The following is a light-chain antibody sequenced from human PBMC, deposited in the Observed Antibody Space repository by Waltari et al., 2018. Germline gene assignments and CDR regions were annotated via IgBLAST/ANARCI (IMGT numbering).Light chain of an antibody. J-gene: IGKJ2*01. CDR2: GAS. CDR1: QSVSSNY. CDR3: HQYGSSRYT. V-gene: IGKV3-20*01. Sequence: EIALTQSPGTLSLSPGERATLSCRASQSVSSNYLPGYQQRPGQAPRLLVYGASIRATGIADRFSGSGSGRDFTLTISRLEPEDFGVYYCHQYGSSRYTFGQGTKLEIK.